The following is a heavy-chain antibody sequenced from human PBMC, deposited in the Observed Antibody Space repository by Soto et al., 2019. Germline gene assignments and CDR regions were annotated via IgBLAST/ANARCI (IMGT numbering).Heavy chain of an antibody. CDR1: GYSIGSGYY. CDR2: IYHAGSV. J-gene: IGHJ6*02. V-gene: IGHV4-38-2*01. Sequence: LSLTCAVSGYSIGSGYYWAWIRQSPGKGLEWIGSIYHAGSVYYNPSLNGRVALSMDTSKNHFSLKLTSVTAADTAVYYCARTFDYYGMDAWGQGTTVTVSS. CDR3: ARTFDYYGMDA.